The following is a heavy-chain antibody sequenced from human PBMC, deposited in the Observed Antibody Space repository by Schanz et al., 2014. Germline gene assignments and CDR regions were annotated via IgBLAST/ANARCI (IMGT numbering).Heavy chain of an antibody. CDR1: GYNFTTYT. V-gene: IGHV7-4-1*02. Sequence: QVQLVQSGSELTRPRASVKVSCKASGYNFTTYTMNWVRQAPGQGLEWMGWINTNTGNPTYAQGFTGRFVFSLDTSVSTAYLQIIGLQAEDSAVFYCARGRGGNTGYEAADYWGQGTRVTVSS. CDR3: ARGRGGNTGYEAADY. J-gene: IGHJ4*02. CDR2: INTNTGNP. D-gene: IGHD5-12*01.